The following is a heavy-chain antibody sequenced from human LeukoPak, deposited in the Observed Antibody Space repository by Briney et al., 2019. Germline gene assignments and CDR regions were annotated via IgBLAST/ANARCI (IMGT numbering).Heavy chain of an antibody. V-gene: IGHV4-34*01. CDR3: ARDTRLYYDFWSDR. CDR1: GGSFSGYY. Sequence: SETLSLTCAVYGGSFSGYYWSWIRQPPGKGLEWIGEINHSGSTNYNPSLKSRVTISVDTSKNQFSLKLSSVTAADTAVYYCARDTRLYYDFWSDRWGQGTLVTVSS. J-gene: IGHJ5*02. D-gene: IGHD3-3*01. CDR2: INHSGST.